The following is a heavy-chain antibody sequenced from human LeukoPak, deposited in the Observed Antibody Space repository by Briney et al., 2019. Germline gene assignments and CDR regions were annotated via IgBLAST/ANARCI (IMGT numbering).Heavy chain of an antibody. Sequence: ASVKVSCKASGGTFSSYAISWVRQAPGQGLEWMGGIIPIFGTANYAQKFQGRVTIIADESTSTAYMELSSLRSEDTAVYYCARPLGRDGYNDLTFDYWGQGTLVTVSS. V-gene: IGHV1-69*13. J-gene: IGHJ4*02. CDR1: GGTFSSYA. CDR3: ARPLGRDGYNDLTFDY. CDR2: IIPIFGTA. D-gene: IGHD5-24*01.